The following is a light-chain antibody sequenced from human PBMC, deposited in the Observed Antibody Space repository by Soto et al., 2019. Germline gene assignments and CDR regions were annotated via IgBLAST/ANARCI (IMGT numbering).Light chain of an antibody. CDR1: SSNIGGNS. Sequence: QSGLTQPPSVSAAPRQKVTIACSGSSSNIGGNSVSWYQQLPGTAPKLLIYDDNKRTSGIPDRFSGSTPGSSSTRGITVFQPGDEADYYCGSWDSSRSAYAFGTGTKVT. CDR2: DDN. CDR3: GSWDSSRSAYA. V-gene: IGLV1-51*01. J-gene: IGLJ1*01.